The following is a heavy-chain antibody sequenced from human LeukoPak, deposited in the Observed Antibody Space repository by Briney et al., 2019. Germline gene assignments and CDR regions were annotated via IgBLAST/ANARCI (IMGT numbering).Heavy chain of an antibody. V-gene: IGHV1-69*05. J-gene: IGHJ6*03. CDR2: IIPIFGTA. CDR3: ARGLLAARSYYYYYYMDV. D-gene: IGHD6-6*01. Sequence: SVKVSCKASGGTFSSYAISWVRQAPGQGLEWMGRIIPIFGTANYAQKFQGRVTITTHESTSTAYMELSSLRSEDTAVYYCARGLLAARSYYYYYYMDVWGKGTTVTVSS. CDR1: GGTFSSYA.